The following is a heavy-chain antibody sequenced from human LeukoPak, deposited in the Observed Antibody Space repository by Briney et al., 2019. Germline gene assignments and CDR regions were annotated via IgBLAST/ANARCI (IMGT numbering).Heavy chain of an antibody. D-gene: IGHD1-26*01. Sequence: ASGKLSCTSSGHTFTSCGISWVRQAPGQGLEWVGWISASNGNTNYAQTLQGRGTITTDTSRSTAYVELRSLRSDDTAVYYCARPLGRLGGWFDPWGQGTLVTVSS. CDR2: ISASNGNT. CDR1: GHTFTSCG. J-gene: IGHJ5*02. V-gene: IGHV1-18*01. CDR3: ARPLGRLGGWFDP.